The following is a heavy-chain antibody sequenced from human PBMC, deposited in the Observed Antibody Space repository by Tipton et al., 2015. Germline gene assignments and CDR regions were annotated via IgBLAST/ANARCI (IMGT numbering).Heavy chain of an antibody. CDR3: ARDYGDFIAPFDY. Sequence: QSGAEVKKPGASVKVSCKASGYIFTSYQTHWVRQAPGQGLEWMGRINPNSGVTFYAQRFQGRVTMTSDTSIRTAYMELRRLRSDDTAVYYCARDYGDFIAPFDYWGQGTLVTVSS. V-gene: IGHV1-2*02. CDR1: GYIFTSYQ. J-gene: IGHJ4*02. D-gene: IGHD4-17*01. CDR2: INPNSGVT.